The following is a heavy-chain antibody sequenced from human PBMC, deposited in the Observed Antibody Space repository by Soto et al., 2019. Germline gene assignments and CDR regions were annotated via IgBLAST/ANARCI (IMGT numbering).Heavy chain of an antibody. CDR1: GFTFSTSA. V-gene: IGHV3-23*01. D-gene: IGHD3-16*01. CDR3: AEVWGEDGFCTTTSCLSKFPH. J-gene: IGHJ4*02. Sequence: EVQLLESGGGLVQPGGSLRLSCEASGFTFSTSAMSWVRQAPGKGLDWVSTISDSGNTYYADSVKGRFTISRDNSKNTPYVQMNRVRAEDTGVYCGAEVWGEDGFCTTTSCLSKFPHWGQGALVTVSS. CDR2: ISDSGNT.